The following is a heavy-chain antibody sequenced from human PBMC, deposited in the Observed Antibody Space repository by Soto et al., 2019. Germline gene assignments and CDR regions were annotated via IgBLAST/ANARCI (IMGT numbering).Heavy chain of an antibody. CDR3: ARVDPDGTFDY. Sequence: QVQLVQSGAEVKKPGASVKVSCKASGYTFTSYGISWVRQAPGQGLEWMGWISAYNGNTNYAQKLQGRVTMTTDTFTSTAYRELSSLRSDDTTVYYWARVDPDGTFDYWGQGTLVTVSS. V-gene: IGHV1-18*01. CDR1: GYTFTSYG. D-gene: IGHD6-13*01. CDR2: ISAYNGNT. J-gene: IGHJ4*02.